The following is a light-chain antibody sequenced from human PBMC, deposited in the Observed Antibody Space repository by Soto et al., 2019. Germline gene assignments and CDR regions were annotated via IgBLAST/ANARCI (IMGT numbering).Light chain of an antibody. CDR1: QTISNW. Sequence: DIQMTQSPSTLSASVGDRVTITCRASQTISNWLAWYQQKPGKAPKLLINKASSLESGVPSRFSGSGSGTEFTLTISSLQPDDFATYYCQHFNSYPWTFGQGTKVDI. V-gene: IGKV1-5*03. CDR3: QHFNSYPWT. CDR2: KAS. J-gene: IGKJ1*01.